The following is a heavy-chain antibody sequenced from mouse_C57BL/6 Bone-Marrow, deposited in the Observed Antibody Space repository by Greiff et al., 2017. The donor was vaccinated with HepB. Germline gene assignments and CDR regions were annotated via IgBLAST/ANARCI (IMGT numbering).Heavy chain of an antibody. Sequence: VQLVESGAELARPGASVKLSCKASGYTFTSYGISWVKQRTGQGLEWIGEIYPRSGNTYYNEKFKGKATLTADKSSSTAYMELRSLTSEDSAVYFCARWRTSSYYAMDYWGQGTSVTVSS. V-gene: IGHV1-81*01. CDR3: ARWRTSSYYAMDY. CDR1: GYTFTSYG. J-gene: IGHJ4*01. CDR2: IYPRSGNT.